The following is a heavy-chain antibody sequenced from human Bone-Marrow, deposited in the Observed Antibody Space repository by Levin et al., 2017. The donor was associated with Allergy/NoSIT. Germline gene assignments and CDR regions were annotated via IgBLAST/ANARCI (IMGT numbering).Heavy chain of an antibody. J-gene: IGHJ4*02. V-gene: IGHV3-30*18. CDR1: GFTFSSYG. D-gene: IGHD2-8*01. CDR2: ISYDGSNK. Sequence: GESLKISCAASGFTFSSYGMHWVRQAPGKGLEWVAVISYDGSNKYYADSVKGRFTISRDNSKNTLYLQMNSLRAEDTAVYYCAKDRNVLPVDYFDYCGQGTQVTVSA. CDR3: AKDRNVLPVDYFDY.